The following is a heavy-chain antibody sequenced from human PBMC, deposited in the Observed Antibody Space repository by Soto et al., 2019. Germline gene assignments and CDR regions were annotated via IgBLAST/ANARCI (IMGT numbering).Heavy chain of an antibody. CDR1: GVTLSDYP. J-gene: IGHJ5*02. V-gene: IGHV1-69*01. D-gene: IGHD3-16*01. CDR3: ARGYCGYATCNKWILNWLDP. CDR2: LLPIFSTT. Sequence: QVQLVQSGAEVKKPGSSVKVSCKASGVTLSDYPINWVRQAPGQGLEWMGGLLPIFSTTIYAQKFQGRLTITADESTNTAYMELSDLRPEDTAIFCCARGYCGYATCNKWILNWLDPWGQGTLVTVSS.